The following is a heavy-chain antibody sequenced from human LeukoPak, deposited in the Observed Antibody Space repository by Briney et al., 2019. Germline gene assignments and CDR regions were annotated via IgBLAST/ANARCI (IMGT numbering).Heavy chain of an antibody. V-gene: IGHV3-11*01. J-gene: IGHJ5*02. CDR1: GFTFSDYY. D-gene: IGHD4-23*01. CDR3: ARDRLVTTGYHWFDP. Sequence: GGPLRLSCAASGFTFSDYYMSWIRQAPGKGLEWVSYISSSGSTIYYADSVKGRFTISRDNAKNSLYLQMNSLRAEDTAVYYCARDRLVTTGYHWFDPWGQGTLVTVSS. CDR2: ISSSGSTI.